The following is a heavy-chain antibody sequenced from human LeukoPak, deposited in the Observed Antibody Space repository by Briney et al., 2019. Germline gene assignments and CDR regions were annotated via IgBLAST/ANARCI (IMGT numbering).Heavy chain of an antibody. CDR3: ARDLPQKVVVITTGDY. V-gene: IGHV1-18*01. CDR2: ISAYNGNT. D-gene: IGHD3-22*01. CDR1: GYTFTSYG. Sequence: WASVKVSCKASGYTFTSYGISWVRQAPGQGLEWMGWISAYNGNTNYAQKLQGRVTMTTDTSTSTAYMELRSLRSDDTAVYYCARDLPQKVVVITTGDYWGQGTLVTVSS. J-gene: IGHJ4*02.